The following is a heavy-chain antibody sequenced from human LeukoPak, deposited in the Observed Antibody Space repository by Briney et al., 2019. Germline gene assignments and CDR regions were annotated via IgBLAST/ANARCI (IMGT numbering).Heavy chain of an antibody. CDR3: AKDVEYQLLGWFDP. CDR2: ISYDGSNK. V-gene: IGHV3-30*18. CDR1: GFTFNTYG. D-gene: IGHD2-2*01. J-gene: IGHJ5*02. Sequence: GRSLRLSCAASGFTFNTYGMHWGRQAPGKGLEWLTVISYDGSNKYYADSVKGRFTISRDNSNNTLYLQMNSLRAEDTAVYYCAKDVEYQLLGWFDPWGQGTLVTVSS.